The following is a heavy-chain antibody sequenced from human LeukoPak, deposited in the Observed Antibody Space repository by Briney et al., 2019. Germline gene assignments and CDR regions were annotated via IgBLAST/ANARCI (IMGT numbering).Heavy chain of an antibody. Sequence: GGSLRLSCAASGFTVSSNYMSWVRQVPGKGLEWVSVIYSGGGTYYADSVKGGFTISRDNSKNTLYLQMNSLRAEDTAVYYCARDMVYGSGLYYFDYWGQGTLVTVSS. CDR2: IYSGGGT. CDR3: ARDMVYGSGLYYFDY. J-gene: IGHJ4*02. CDR1: GFTVSSNY. V-gene: IGHV3-53*01. D-gene: IGHD3-10*01.